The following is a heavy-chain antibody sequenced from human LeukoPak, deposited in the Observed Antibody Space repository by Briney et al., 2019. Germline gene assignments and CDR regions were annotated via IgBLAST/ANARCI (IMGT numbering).Heavy chain of an antibody. CDR2: VHHSGVT. D-gene: IGHD1-14*01. Sequence: SETLSLTCTVSGDSIVRGDYYWGWLRQHPGKGLEWIGYVHHSGVTRYSSSLKSRVDLSADATKGQFSLKMISLTAADTAVYCARGANHPFDPWGQGTLVTVSS. CDR1: GDSIVRGDYY. CDR3: ARGANHPFDP. J-gene: IGHJ5*01. V-gene: IGHV4-31*03.